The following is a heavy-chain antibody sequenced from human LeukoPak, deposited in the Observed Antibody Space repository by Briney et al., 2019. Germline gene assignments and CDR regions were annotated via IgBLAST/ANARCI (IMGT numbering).Heavy chain of an antibody. V-gene: IGHV4-39*01. J-gene: IGHJ6*02. CDR3: ATQGNNNQTMDV. CDR1: GDSIRTTRY. CDR2: IYFSGST. D-gene: IGHD1/OR15-1a*01. Sequence: PSETLSLTCTVSGDSIRTTRYWGWIRQPHGKGLEWIGAIYFSGSTYYNPSLKSRVMISVDTSRNQFSLKLTSVTAADTAAYYCATQGNNNQTMDVWGQGTTVTVSS.